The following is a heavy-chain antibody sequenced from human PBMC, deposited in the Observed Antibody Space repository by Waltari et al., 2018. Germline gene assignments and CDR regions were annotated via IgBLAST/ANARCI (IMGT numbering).Heavy chain of an antibody. D-gene: IGHD6-6*01. V-gene: IGHV3-33*01. Sequence: VQLVESGGGVVQPGGSLRLSCAASGFTFRRHGMHWVRQAPGKGLEWVAVIWFDGSNKFYADSVRGRFTISRDNSKNTLYLLMNSLRADDTAVYYCARETGSSSEAYWGQGTLVTVSS. CDR3: ARETGSSSEAY. J-gene: IGHJ4*02. CDR2: IWFDGSNK. CDR1: GFTFRRHG.